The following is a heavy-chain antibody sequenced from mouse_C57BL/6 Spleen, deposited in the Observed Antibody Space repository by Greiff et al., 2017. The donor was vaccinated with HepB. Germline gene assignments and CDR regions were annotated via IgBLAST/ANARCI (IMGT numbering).Heavy chain of an antibody. Sequence: EVKLQESGGGLVKPGGSLKLSCAASGFTFSDYGMHWVRQAPEKGLEWVAYISSGSSTIYYADTVKGRFTISRDNAKNTLFLQMTSLRSEDTAMYYCARRDDGYDYFDYWGQGTTLTVSS. D-gene: IGHD2-3*01. V-gene: IGHV5-17*01. CDR1: GFTFSDYG. CDR3: ARRDDGYDYFDY. CDR2: ISSGSSTI. J-gene: IGHJ2*01.